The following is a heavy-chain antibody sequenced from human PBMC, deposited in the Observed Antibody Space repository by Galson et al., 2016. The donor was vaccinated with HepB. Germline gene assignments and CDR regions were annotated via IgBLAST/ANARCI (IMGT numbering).Heavy chain of an antibody. V-gene: IGHV4-4*02. CDR1: GDSIRTNNW. D-gene: IGHD2-2*01. CDR2: IYHSGDT. Sequence: SETLSLTCAVSGDSIRTNNWWHWVRQFPGKGLEWIGEIYHSGDTNYNPSLKSRVTMSVDRFKNQFSLQLSAVPAADTAVYYCAKIRLHCLSLSKTCYGVGPDYWGQGTMVTVSS. CDR3: AKIRLHCLSLSKTCYGVGPDY. J-gene: IGHJ3*01.